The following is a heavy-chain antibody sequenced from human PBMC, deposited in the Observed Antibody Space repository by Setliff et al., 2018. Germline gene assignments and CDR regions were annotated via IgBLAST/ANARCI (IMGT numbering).Heavy chain of an antibody. D-gene: IGHD3-9*01. CDR3: AREVYDILTGYSYWYFDL. Sequence: ASVKVSCKASGYTFTSYALHWLRQAPGQRLEWMAYINGGNGNTHYSQKFRGRVTVTRDTSASTVFTELSTLSSEDTAVYYCAREVYDILTGYSYWYFDLWGRGTLVTVSS. CDR2: INGGNGNT. J-gene: IGHJ2*01. V-gene: IGHV1-3*01. CDR1: GYTFTSYA.